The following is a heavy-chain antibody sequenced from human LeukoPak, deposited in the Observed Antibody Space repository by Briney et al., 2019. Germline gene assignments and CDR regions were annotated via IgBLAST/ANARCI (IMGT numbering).Heavy chain of an antibody. CDR3: ARHQWCSSGYYELSCWFDP. CDR1: GYSFTSYW. Sequence: GESLKISCKGSGYSFTSYWIGWVRQMPGKGLEWMGIIYPGDSDTRYSPSFQGQVTISADKSISTAHLQWSSLKASDTAMYYCARHQWCSSGYYELSCWFDPWGQGTLVTVSS. D-gene: IGHD3-22*01. J-gene: IGHJ5*02. CDR2: IYPGDSDT. V-gene: IGHV5-51*01.